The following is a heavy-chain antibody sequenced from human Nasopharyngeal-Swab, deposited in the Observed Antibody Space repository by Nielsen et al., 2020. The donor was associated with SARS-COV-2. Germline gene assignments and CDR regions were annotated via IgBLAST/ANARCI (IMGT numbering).Heavy chain of an antibody. Sequence: ASVKVSCKVSGYTLTELSMHGVRQAPGEGREWMGGFDPEEGETIYAQKFQGRVTMTEDTATETAYMELSSLRSEDTAVYYCATAPPIRYGEETGWFDPWGQGTLVTVSS. CDR3: ATAPPIRYGEETGWFDP. D-gene: IGHD4-17*01. V-gene: IGHV1-24*01. CDR2: FDPEEGET. J-gene: IGHJ5*02. CDR1: GYTLTELS.